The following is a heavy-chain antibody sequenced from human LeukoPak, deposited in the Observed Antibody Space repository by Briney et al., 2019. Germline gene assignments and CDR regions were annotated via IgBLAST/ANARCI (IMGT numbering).Heavy chain of an antibody. V-gene: IGHV3-23*01. CDR1: GFTFSTFA. J-gene: IGHJ4*02. CDR3: ATYRQVLLPFES. D-gene: IGHD2-8*02. CDR2: IFPSGGEI. Sequence: GGSLRLSCAASGFTFSTFAMIWVRQPPGEGLEWVSSIFPSGGEIHYADSVRGRFTISRDNSKSTLSLQMNSLRAEDTAIYYCATYRQVLLPFESWGQGTLVTVSS.